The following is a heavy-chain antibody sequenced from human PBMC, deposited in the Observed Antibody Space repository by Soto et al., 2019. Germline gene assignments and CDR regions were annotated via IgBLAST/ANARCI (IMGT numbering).Heavy chain of an antibody. CDR1: GGTFSSYA. CDR3: ASENLYYYDSSGYLGGYYYYGMDV. D-gene: IGHD3-22*01. CDR2: IIPIFGTA. J-gene: IGHJ6*02. V-gene: IGHV1-69*06. Sequence: SVKVSCKASGGTFSSYAISWVRQAPGQGLEWMGGIIPIFGTANYAQKFQGRVTITADKSTSTAYMGLSSLRSEDTAVYYCASENLYYYDSSGYLGGYYYYGMDVWGQGTTVTVSS.